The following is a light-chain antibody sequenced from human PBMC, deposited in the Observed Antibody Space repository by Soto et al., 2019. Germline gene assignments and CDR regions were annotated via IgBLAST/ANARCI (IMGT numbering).Light chain of an antibody. CDR3: QQANSFPLT. CDR2: AAS. J-gene: IGKJ4*01. V-gene: IGKV1-12*01. Sequence: DIQMTQSPSSVSASVGDRVTITCRASQGISSRLAWYQQKPGKDPNLLIYAASNLQSGVPSRFSGSGSETDFTLTIGSLQPEDFATYYCQQANSFPLTFGGGTKVEIK. CDR1: QGISSR.